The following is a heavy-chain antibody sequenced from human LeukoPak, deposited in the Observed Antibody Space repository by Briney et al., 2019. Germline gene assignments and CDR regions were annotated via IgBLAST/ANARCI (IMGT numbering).Heavy chain of an antibody. CDR3: AKVSGDCRGGSCYFLDY. V-gene: IGHV3-23*01. J-gene: IGHJ4*02. D-gene: IGHD2-15*01. CDR1: GFTFNSYA. CDR2: ISGSGGTK. Sequence: GGSLRLSCAASGFTFNSYAMTWVRQAPGKGLEWVSVISGSGGTKYYANSVKGRFTISRDNSKNTLYLQMYSLRAEDTAVYYCAKVSGDCRGGSCYFLDYWGQGTLVTVSS.